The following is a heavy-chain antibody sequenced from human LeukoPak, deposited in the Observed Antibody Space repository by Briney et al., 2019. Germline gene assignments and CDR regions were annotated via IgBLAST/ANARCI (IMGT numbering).Heavy chain of an antibody. V-gene: IGHV1-46*01. CDR3: ARVNGQQLAIDY. CDR2: IKPSGGST. CDR1: GYTFTTYY. D-gene: IGHD6-13*01. J-gene: IGHJ4*02. Sequence: GASVKVSCKASGYTFTTYYIHWVRRAPGQGLEWMGIIKPSGGSTSYAQKFQGRVTMTRDTSTSTVYMEVSSLRSEDTAVYYCARVNGQQLAIDYWSQGTLVTVSS.